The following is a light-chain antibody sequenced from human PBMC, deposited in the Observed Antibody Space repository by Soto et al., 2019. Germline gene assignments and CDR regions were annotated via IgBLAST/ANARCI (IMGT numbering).Light chain of an antibody. CDR3: AAWDDSLSGPV. CDR1: SSNIGSNY. V-gene: IGLV1-47*01. Sequence: QSVLTQPPSASGTPGQRVTISCSGSSSNIGSNYVYWYQQLPGTAPKLLIYRNNQRPSGVPDRFSCSKSGTSASLAISGLRSEEEADYYCAAWDDSLSGPVFGGGTKLTVL. J-gene: IGLJ2*01. CDR2: RNN.